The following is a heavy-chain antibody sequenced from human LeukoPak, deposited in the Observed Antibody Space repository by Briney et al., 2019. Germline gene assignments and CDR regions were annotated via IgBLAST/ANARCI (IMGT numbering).Heavy chain of an antibody. V-gene: IGHV1-46*01. J-gene: IGHJ4*02. CDR3: ARVHDYSNFPDDY. CDR1: GYTFTSYY. Sequence: ASVTVSFKASGYTFTSYYMHWVRQPPGQGLEWMGIINVSGGSTSYAQKFQGRVTMTRDMSTSTVYMELSSLRSEDTAVYYCARVHDYSNFPDDYWGQGTLVTVSS. D-gene: IGHD4-11*01. CDR2: INVSGGST.